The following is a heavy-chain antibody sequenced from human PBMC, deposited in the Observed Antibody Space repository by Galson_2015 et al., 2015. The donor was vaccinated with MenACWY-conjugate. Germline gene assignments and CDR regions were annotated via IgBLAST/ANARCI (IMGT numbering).Heavy chain of an antibody. CDR1: GGSISSSSYF. D-gene: IGHD4-23*01. Sequence: ETLSLTCTVSGGSISSSSYFWGWIRQPPGKGLEWIGTISYSGSTHYNPSLNNRVTVSADTSKNQFSLNVNSVPAADTALYYCASRSARLTLGAFDIWGQGTMVTVSS. J-gene: IGHJ3*02. V-gene: IGHV4-39*01. CDR3: ASRSARLTLGAFDI. CDR2: ISYSGST.